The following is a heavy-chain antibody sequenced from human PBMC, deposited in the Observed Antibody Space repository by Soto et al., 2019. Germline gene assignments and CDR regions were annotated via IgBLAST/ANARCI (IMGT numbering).Heavy chain of an antibody. J-gene: IGHJ6*02. D-gene: IGHD2-2*01. CDR1: GFTFSSYG. CDR2: ISYDGSNK. Sequence: GGSLRLSCAASGFTFSSYGMHWVRQAPGKGMEWVAVISYDGSNKYYADSVKGRFTISRDNSKNTLYLQMNSLRAEDTAVYYCAKDNWVVPAATYYYYGMDVWGQGTTVTVSS. V-gene: IGHV3-30*18. CDR3: AKDNWVVPAATYYYYGMDV.